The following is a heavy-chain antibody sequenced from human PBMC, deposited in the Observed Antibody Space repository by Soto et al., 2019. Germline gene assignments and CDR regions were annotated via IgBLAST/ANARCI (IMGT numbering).Heavy chain of an antibody. CDR1: GNRFTSYG. Sequence: QVQLVQSGPEVKKPGASVTVSCKASGNRFTSYGFSWVRQAPGQGLEWMGWISPYSGNTKYSQNVQGRITMTADTSTSSALFALRSLRSDDPAVYYCPVPSCSMPTCLTVAGSSFDFWGQGTLLIVSS. CDR3: PVPSCSMPTCLTVAGSSFDF. D-gene: IGHD6-19*01. V-gene: IGHV1-18*01. CDR2: ISPYSGNT. J-gene: IGHJ4*02.